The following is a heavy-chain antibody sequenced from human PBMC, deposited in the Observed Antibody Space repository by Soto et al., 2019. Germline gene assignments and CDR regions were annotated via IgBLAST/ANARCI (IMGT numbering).Heavy chain of an antibody. D-gene: IGHD1-26*01. J-gene: IGHJ4*02. CDR2: INSDGSGT. CDR1: GFTFSYYW. V-gene: IGHV3-74*01. CDR3: ARPIVGATFFDY. Sequence: GGSLRLSCAASGFTFSYYWMHWVRQAPGKGLVWVSRINSDGSGTSYADSVKGRFTISRDNAKNTLYLQMNSLRAEDTAVYYCARPIVGATFFDYWGQGTLVTVSS.